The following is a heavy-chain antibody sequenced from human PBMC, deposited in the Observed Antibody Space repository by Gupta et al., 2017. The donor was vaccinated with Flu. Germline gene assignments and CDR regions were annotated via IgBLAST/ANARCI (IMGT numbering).Heavy chain of an antibody. V-gene: IGHV3-33*01. D-gene: IGHD3-22*01. CDR2: IWYDGSNK. J-gene: IGHJ4*02. CDR3: AADYDSSGSLDY. CDR1: GFTFSSYG. Sequence: QVQLVESGGGVVQPGRSLRLSCAASGFTFSSYGMHWVRQAPGKGLEWVAVIWYDGSNKYYADSVKGRFTISRDNSKNTLYLQMNSLRAEDTAVYYCAADYDSSGSLDYWGQGTLVTVSS.